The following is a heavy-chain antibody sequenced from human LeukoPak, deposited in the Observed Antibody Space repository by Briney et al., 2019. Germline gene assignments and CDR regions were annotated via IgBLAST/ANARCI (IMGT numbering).Heavy chain of an antibody. CDR3: ARHATAPAGFYYFDY. V-gene: IGHV3-21*01. CDR1: GFTLSCYN. D-gene: IGHD6-13*01. J-gene: IGHJ4*02. CDR2: ISTSSSYI. Sequence: PGGSLRLSCAASGFTLSCYNINWVRLAPGKGLEWVSAISTSSSYIYYADSVKGRFTISRDNPKNSLFLQMNSLRAEDTAVYYCARHATAPAGFYYFDYWGQGTLVTVSS.